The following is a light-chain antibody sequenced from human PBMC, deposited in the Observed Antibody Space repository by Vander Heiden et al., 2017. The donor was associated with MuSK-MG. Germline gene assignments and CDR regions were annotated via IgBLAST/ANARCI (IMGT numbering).Light chain of an antibody. Sequence: EIVMTQSPATLSVSLGERATLSCRASQSVASSLAWYQQKPGQAPRLLIYDASTSATGIPAGFSGSGSVTEFTLTISSLQSEDFAVYYGQQDSTLLTFGGGTKVEIK. V-gene: IGKV3-15*01. J-gene: IGKJ4*01. CDR3: QQDSTLLT. CDR1: QSVASS. CDR2: DAS.